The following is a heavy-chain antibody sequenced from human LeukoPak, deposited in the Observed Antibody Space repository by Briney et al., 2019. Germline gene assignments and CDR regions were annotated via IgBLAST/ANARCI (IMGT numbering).Heavy chain of an antibody. CDR1: GGSISSYY. CDR3: ARQGRGYSYRAVYYYYGMDV. J-gene: IGHJ6*02. CDR2: IYYSGST. Sequence: SETLSLTCTVSGGSISSYYWSWIRQPPGKGLEWIGYIYYSGSTNYNPSLKSRVTISVDTSKNQFSLKLSSVTAADTAVYYCARQGRGYSYRAVYYYYGMDVWGQGTTVTVSS. D-gene: IGHD5-18*01. V-gene: IGHV4-59*08.